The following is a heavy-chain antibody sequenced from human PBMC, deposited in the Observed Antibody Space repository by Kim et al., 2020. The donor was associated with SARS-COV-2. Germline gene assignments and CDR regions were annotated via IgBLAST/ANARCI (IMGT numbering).Heavy chain of an antibody. CDR2: ISSDGSDK. Sequence: GGSLRLSCEASGFTFSDYCMSWVRQAPGKGLEWVSSISSDGSDKYYVDSVRGRFTIFRDNAANLVYLQMDSLRVEDTAVYFCAKVGGFGSCYSAPFDIWG. CDR3: AKVGGFGSCYSAPFDI. D-gene: IGHD2-21*01. CDR1: GFTFSDYC. V-gene: IGHV3-7*01. J-gene: IGHJ3*02.